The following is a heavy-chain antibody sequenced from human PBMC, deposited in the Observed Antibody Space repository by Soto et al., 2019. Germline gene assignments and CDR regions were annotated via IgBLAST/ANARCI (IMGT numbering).Heavy chain of an antibody. CDR3: ARPLKARSGSYANFDY. D-gene: IGHD1-26*01. Sequence: QLQLQESGPGLVKPSETLSLTCTVSGGSISSSSYYWAWIRQPPGKGLEWIGSIYYSGSTYYNPSLKSRVTISVDTSKSQFSLKLSSVTAADTAVYYCARPLKARSGSYANFDYWGQGSLVTVSS. CDR2: IYYSGST. V-gene: IGHV4-39*01. J-gene: IGHJ4*02. CDR1: GGSISSSSYY.